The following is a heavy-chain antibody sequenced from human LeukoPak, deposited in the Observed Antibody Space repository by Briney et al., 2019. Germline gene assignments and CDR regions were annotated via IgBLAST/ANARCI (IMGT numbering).Heavy chain of an antibody. Sequence: SETLSLTCTVSGGSISTSSYYWDWIRQPPGKGLEWIGSIYYSGSTYYNPSLESRVTISVDTSKNQFSLKLSSVTAADTAVCYCARGFGVNFDYWGQGTLVTVSS. D-gene: IGHD3-10*01. CDR3: ARGFGVNFDY. V-gene: IGHV4-39*07. CDR1: GGSISTSSYY. J-gene: IGHJ4*02. CDR2: IYYSGST.